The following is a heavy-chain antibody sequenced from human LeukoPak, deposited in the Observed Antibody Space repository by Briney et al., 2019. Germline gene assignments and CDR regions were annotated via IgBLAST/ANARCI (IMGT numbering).Heavy chain of an antibody. J-gene: IGHJ4*02. V-gene: IGHV3-23*01. D-gene: IGHD2-15*01. CDR2: ISGSGGST. CDR1: GFNFSSYA. CDR3: ARKASSLVVVVAATKNFDY. Sequence: PGGSLRLSYAASGFNFSSYAMSLVRQAPGKGLEWVSAISGSGGSTYYADSVKGRFTISRDNSKDTLYLQMNSLRAEDTAVYYCARKASSLVVVVAATKNFDYWGQGTLVTVSS.